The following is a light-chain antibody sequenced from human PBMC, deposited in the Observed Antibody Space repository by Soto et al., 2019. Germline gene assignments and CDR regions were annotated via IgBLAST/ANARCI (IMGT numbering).Light chain of an antibody. CDR2: GAS. J-gene: IGKJ2*01. CDR3: QQYNNWPPEYT. Sequence: EIVTTQSPATLSVSPGERATLSCRASQSVSDNLAWYQQKPGQAPRLLIHGASTRATGIPARFSGSGSGTEFTLTISSLQSEDFAVFYCQQYNNWPPEYTFGQGTKLEIK. V-gene: IGKV3-15*01. CDR1: QSVSDN.